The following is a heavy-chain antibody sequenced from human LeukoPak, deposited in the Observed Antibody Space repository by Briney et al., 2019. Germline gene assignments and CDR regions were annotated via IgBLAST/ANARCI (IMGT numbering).Heavy chain of an antibody. CDR1: GASISSDH. CDR2: VDYNGAT. Sequence: SETLSLTGAVSGASISSDHWNWIRQFPGKGLEGSGNVDYNGATKYNTSLQSRVTISLDTFNNQVSLTLTSVTAADTALYFCARGYYEAFDSWGQGRLVTVSS. D-gene: IGHD3-16*01. J-gene: IGHJ4*02. V-gene: IGHV4-59*01. CDR3: ARGYYEAFDS.